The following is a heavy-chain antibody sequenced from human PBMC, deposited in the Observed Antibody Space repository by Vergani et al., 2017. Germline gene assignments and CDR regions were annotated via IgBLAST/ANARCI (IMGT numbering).Heavy chain of an antibody. V-gene: IGHV3-23*04. CDR2: ISGSGGST. CDR3: AKGTMVRGALDY. Sequence: EVQLVESGGKVVRPGGSLRLSCAASGFTFSSYAMSWVRQAPGKGLEWVSAISGSGGSTYYADSVKGRFTISRDNSKNTLYLQMNSLRAEDTAVYYCAKGTMVRGALDYWGQGTLVTVSS. J-gene: IGHJ4*02. D-gene: IGHD3-10*01. CDR1: GFTFSSYA.